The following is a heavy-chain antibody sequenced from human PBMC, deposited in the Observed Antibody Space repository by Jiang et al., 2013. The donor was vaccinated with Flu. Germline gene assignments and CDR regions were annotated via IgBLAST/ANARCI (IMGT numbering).Heavy chain of an antibody. CDR3: ASQHWDHGSGSYYMSY. CDR1: GASFSGSNSH. Sequence: PSETLSLTCTVSGASFSGSNSHWGWIRQPPGKGLEWIGSIYYSGSTYYNPSLKSRVTISVDTSKKQFSLKLSSVTAADTAVYYCASQHWDHGSGSYYMSYWGQGTLVTVSS. D-gene: IGHD3-10*01. J-gene: IGHJ4*02. V-gene: IGHV4-39*07. CDR2: IYYSGST.